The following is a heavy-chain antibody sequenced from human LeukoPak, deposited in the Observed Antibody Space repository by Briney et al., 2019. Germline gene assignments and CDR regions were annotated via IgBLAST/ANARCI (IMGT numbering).Heavy chain of an antibody. CDR3: AREGGVADAFDI. J-gene: IGHJ3*02. D-gene: IGHD3-16*01. CDR1: GGSFSGYY. Sequence: SETLSLTCAVYGGSFSGYYWSWIRQPPGKGLEWIGEINHSGSTNYNPSLKSRVTISVDTSKNQFSLKLSSVTAADTAVYYCAREGGVADAFDIWGQGTMVTVSS. CDR2: INHSGST. V-gene: IGHV4-34*01.